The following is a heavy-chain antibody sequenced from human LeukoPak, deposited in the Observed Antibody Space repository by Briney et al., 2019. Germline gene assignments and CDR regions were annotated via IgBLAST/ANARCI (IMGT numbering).Heavy chain of an antibody. CDR3: ARGNRSTFGARWFDP. CDR1: GGTFSSYA. V-gene: IGHV1-69*05. J-gene: IGHJ5*02. D-gene: IGHD3-16*01. Sequence: ASVKVSCKASGGTFSSYAISWVRQAPRRGLEWMGRIIPIFGTANYAQKFQGRVTITTDESTSTAYMELSSLRSEDTAVYYCARGNRSTFGARWFDPWGQGTLVTVSS. CDR2: IIPIFGTA.